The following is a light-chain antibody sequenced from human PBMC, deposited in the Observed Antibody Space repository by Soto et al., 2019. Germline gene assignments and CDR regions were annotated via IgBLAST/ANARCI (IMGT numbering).Light chain of an antibody. J-gene: IGKJ1*01. Sequence: DIQMTQSPSTLSASVGDRVTITCRASHSISSWLAWYQQKPGKAPKLLIYKASSLESGVPSRFSGSGSGTEFTLTISSLQPDDFATYYCQQYNSYWTFDQGTKVAIK. V-gene: IGKV1-5*03. CDR1: HSISSW. CDR3: QQYNSYWT. CDR2: KAS.